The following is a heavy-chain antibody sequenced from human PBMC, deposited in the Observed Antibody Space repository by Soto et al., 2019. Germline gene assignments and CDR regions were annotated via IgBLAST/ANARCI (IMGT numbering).Heavy chain of an antibody. CDR3: AKDRGGTAPIDY. Sequence: GGSLRLSCAASGFTFSSYGMHWVRQAPGKGLEWVAVISYDGSNKYYADSVKGRFTISRDNSKNTLYLQMNSLRAEDTAVYYCAKDRGGTAPIDYWGPGTLVTVSS. J-gene: IGHJ4*02. CDR2: ISYDGSNK. CDR1: GFTFSSYG. V-gene: IGHV3-30*18. D-gene: IGHD1-7*01.